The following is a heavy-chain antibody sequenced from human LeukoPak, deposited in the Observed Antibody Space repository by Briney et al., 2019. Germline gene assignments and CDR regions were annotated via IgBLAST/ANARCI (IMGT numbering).Heavy chain of an antibody. CDR1: GYTFTSYD. J-gene: IGHJ6*02. V-gene: IGHV1-8*01. CDR2: MNPNSGST. D-gene: IGHD2/OR15-2a*01. Sequence: ASVKVSCKASGYTFTSYDINWVRQATGQGLEWMGWMNPNSGSTGYAQKFQGRVTMTRNTSISTAYMELSSLRSEDTAVYYCARVPSVSFFAMNWVYPPRYYYYGMDVWGQGTTVTVSS. CDR3: ARVPSVSFFAMNWVYPPRYYYYGMDV.